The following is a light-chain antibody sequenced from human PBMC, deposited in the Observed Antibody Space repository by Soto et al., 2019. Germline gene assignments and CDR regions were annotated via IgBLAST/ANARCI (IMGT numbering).Light chain of an antibody. J-gene: IGKJ1*01. CDR2: GAS. Sequence: EIVMTQYPATLSVSPGESATLSCMASQSVSSKLAWYQRKPGQALRLLIYGASTRATGIPARFSGSGSGAEFTLTISSLQSEDFAIYYCQQYNNWPWTFGQGTKVDI. V-gene: IGKV3-15*01. CDR3: QQYNNWPWT. CDR1: QSVSSK.